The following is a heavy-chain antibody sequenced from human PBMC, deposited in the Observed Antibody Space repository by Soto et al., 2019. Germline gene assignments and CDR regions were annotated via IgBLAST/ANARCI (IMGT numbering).Heavy chain of an antibody. D-gene: IGHD3-22*01. CDR2: IYYSGST. Sequence: SETLPLTCTFSGCSISPDCWSWIRQPPGKGLEWIRFIYYSGSTNYNPSLKSRVTISVDTSQNQFSLMLTSVTAADTAVYYCARPRSSGYAGEFDYWGQGTLVAVS. V-gene: IGHV4-59*01. J-gene: IGHJ4*02. CDR3: ARPRSSGYAGEFDY. CDR1: GCSISPDC.